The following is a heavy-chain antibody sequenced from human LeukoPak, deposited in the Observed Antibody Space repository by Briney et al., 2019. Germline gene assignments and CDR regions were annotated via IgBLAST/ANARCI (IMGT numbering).Heavy chain of an antibody. CDR3: ARNRWTRGSDWIDP. CDR2: IYYSGST. D-gene: IGHD3/OR15-3a*01. Sequence: PSETLSLPCSVSGGPISRYHWSWLPQPPGKGLVGIGYIYYSGSTNYNPSLKSRVTITVDTSKNQFSLKLSSVTAADTAVYYCARNRWTRGSDWIDPWGQGTLVTVSS. CDR1: GGPISRYH. J-gene: IGHJ5*02. V-gene: IGHV4-59*01.